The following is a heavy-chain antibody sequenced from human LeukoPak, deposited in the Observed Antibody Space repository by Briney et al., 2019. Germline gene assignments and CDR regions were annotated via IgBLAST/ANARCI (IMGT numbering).Heavy chain of an antibody. CDR2: IYTSGST. Sequence: SETLSLTCAVYGGSFSGYYWSWIRQPAGKGLEWIGRIYTSGSTNYNPSLKSRVTISVDTSKNQFSLKLSSVTAADTAVYYCAIGGAVAGIDYWGQGTLVTVSS. V-gene: IGHV4-59*10. CDR1: GGSFSGYY. D-gene: IGHD6-19*01. J-gene: IGHJ4*02. CDR3: AIGGAVAGIDY.